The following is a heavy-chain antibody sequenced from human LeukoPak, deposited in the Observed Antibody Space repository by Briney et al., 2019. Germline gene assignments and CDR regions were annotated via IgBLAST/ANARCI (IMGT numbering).Heavy chain of an antibody. V-gene: IGHV4-30-4*07. CDR2: IYYSGTT. CDR1: DGSISTGGYS. Sequence: SETLSLTCSVSDGSISTGGYSWSWIRQPPGKGLEWIGYIYYSGTTYYNPSLKSRVTISVDTSNNQFSLRLTSVTAADTAVYYCARVPGRVWRRPPSGYNWFDPWGQGTLVTVSS. J-gene: IGHJ5*02. D-gene: IGHD3-10*01. CDR3: ARVPGRVWRRPPSGYNWFDP.